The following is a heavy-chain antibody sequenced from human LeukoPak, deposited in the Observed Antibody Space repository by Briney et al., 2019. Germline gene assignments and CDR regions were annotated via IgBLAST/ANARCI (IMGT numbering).Heavy chain of an antibody. Sequence: PSETLSLTCAVYGGSFSGYYWSWIRQPPGKGLEWIGEINHSGSTNYNPSLKSRVTISVDTSKNQFSLKLSSVTAADTAVHYCARLGNSSYDSSGTKGDFDYWGQGTLVTVSS. J-gene: IGHJ4*02. V-gene: IGHV4-34*01. CDR2: INHSGST. CDR1: GGSFSGYY. D-gene: IGHD3-22*01. CDR3: ARLGNSSYDSSGTKGDFDY.